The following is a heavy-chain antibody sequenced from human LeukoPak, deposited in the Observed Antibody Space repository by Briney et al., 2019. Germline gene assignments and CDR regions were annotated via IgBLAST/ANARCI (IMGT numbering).Heavy chain of an antibody. V-gene: IGHV3-43*01. D-gene: IGHD3-10*01. CDR1: GFNFGEYT. Sequence: GGSLRLSCTASGFNFGEYTMHWVRHAPGKGLEWVSLINLNCASTYYADSVKGRFTISRDNSKSSLYLHMDSLRREDTALYLWVKDEDSGFFDWGQGTLVTVSS. CDR3: VKDEDSGFFD. J-gene: IGHJ4*02. CDR2: INLNCAST.